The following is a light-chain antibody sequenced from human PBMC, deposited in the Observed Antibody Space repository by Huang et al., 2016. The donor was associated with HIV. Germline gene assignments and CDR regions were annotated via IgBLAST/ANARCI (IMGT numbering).Light chain of an antibody. J-gene: IGKJ1*01. CDR2: DAS. V-gene: IGKV1-33*01. CDR3: QHYDNLRT. CDR1: QDISNY. Sequence: DIQMTQSPSSLSASVGDRVTITCQASQDISNYLNWYQQKPGKAPKLLIYDASNLETGGSSRFSGSGSGKDFTFTISSLQPEDIATYYCQHYDNLRTFGQGTKVEIK.